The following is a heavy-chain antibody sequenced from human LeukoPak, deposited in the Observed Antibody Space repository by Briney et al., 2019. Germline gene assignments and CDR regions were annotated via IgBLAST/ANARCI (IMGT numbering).Heavy chain of an antibody. Sequence: SETLSLTCTVSGGSLSSYYWTWIRQPPGKGLEWIGYIYYTGSTSYNPSLKSRVTISVQTSKNQFSLKLSSVTAADTAVYYCARREYQLLWFDYWGQGTLVTVSS. CDR2: IYYTGST. D-gene: IGHD2-2*01. J-gene: IGHJ4*02. CDR1: GGSLSSYY. V-gene: IGHV4-59*01. CDR3: ARREYQLLWFDY.